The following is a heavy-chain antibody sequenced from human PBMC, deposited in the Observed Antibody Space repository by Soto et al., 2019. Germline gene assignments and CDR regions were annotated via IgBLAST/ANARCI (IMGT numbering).Heavy chain of an antibody. CDR1: GYSFTSYW. CDR3: ARQEDIVIRGYYYGMDV. V-gene: IGHV5-10-1*01. D-gene: IGHD2-15*01. CDR2: IDPSDSYT. J-gene: IGHJ6*02. Sequence: ESLKISCKGSGYSFTSYWISWVRQMPGKGLEWMGRIDPSDSYTNYSPSFQGHVTISADKSISTAYLQWSSLKASDTAMYYCARQEDIVIRGYYYGMDVWGQGTTVTVSS.